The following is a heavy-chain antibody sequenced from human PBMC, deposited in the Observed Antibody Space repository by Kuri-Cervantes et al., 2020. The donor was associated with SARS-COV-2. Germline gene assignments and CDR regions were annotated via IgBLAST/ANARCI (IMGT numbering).Heavy chain of an antibody. CDR2: VNHNGGA. D-gene: IGHD3-3*01. J-gene: IGHJ4*01. CDR1: GGSLSGSF. V-gene: IGHV4-34*03. Sequence: GSLRLSCAIYGGSLSGSFWSWIRQSPGKRLEWIGEVNHNGGANYNPSFRSRVTISVDPSKAQFSLNLISVTAANTAVYYCTGGIFGIFIRDWGQGILVTVSS. CDR3: TGGIFGIFIRD.